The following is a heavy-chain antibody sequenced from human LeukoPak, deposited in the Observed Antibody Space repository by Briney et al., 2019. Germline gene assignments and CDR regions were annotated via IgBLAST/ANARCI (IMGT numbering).Heavy chain of an antibody. Sequence: ASVKVSCKASGYTFTSYGISWVRQAPGQGLEWMGWISAYNGNTNYAQKLQGRVTMTTDTSTSTAYMELRSLRSDDTAVYYCARELRYFDWYIGRDYYYYGMDVWGQGTTVTVSS. CDR2: ISAYNGNT. J-gene: IGHJ6*02. CDR1: GYTFTSYG. D-gene: IGHD3-9*01. V-gene: IGHV1-18*01. CDR3: ARELRYFDWYIGRDYYYYGMDV.